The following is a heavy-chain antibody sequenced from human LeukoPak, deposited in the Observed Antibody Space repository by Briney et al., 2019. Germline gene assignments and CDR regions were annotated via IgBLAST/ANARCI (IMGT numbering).Heavy chain of an antibody. V-gene: IGHV4-39*07. CDR3: ARLTVTTYGMDV. D-gene: IGHD4-17*01. CDR2: IYYSGST. J-gene: IGHJ6*02. CDR1: GGFISSSSYY. Sequence: SETLSLTCTVSGGFISSSSYYWGWVRQPPGEGLEWIGSIYYSGSTYYNPSLKGRVTISVDTSKNQFSLKLSSVTAADAAVYYCARLTVTTYGMDVWGQGTTVTVSS.